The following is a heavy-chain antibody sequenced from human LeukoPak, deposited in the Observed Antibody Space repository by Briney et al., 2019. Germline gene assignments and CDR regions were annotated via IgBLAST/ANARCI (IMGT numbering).Heavy chain of an antibody. CDR3: ARNVLRYFDWLLNWFDP. CDR2: INPNSGGT. J-gene: IGHJ5*02. Sequence: ASVKVSCKASGYTSTGYYMHWVRQAPGQGLEWMGWINPNSGGTNYAQKFQGRVTITADESTSTAYMELSSLRSEDTAVYYCARNVLRYFDWLLNWFDPWGQGTLVTVSS. V-gene: IGHV1-2*02. D-gene: IGHD3-9*01. CDR1: GYTSTGYY.